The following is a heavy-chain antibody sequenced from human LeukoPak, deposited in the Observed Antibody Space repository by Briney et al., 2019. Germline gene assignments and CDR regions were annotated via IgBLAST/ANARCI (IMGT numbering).Heavy chain of an antibody. CDR2: IYYSGST. V-gene: IGHV4-31*03. CDR3: ARGRDYYDSCGYSTAFDY. D-gene: IGHD3-22*01. J-gene: IGHJ4*02. Sequence: SQTLSLTCTVSGGSISSGGYYWSWIRQHPGKGLEWIGYIYYSGSTYYNPSLKSRVTISVDTSKNQFSLKLSSVTAADTAVYYCARGRDYYDSCGYSTAFDYWGQGTLVTVSS. CDR1: GGSISSGGYY.